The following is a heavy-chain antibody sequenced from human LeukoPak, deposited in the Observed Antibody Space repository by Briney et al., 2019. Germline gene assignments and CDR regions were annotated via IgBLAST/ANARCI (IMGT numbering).Heavy chain of an antibody. CDR2: INHSGST. CDR1: GGSFSGYY. J-gene: IGHJ5*02. V-gene: IGHV4-34*01. CDR3: ARWEDDFWSGNWDHR. D-gene: IGHD3-3*01. Sequence: PSETLSLTCAVYGGSFSGYYWSWIRQPPGKGLEWIGEINHSGSTNYNPSLKSRVTISVDTSKSQFSLKLSSVTAADTAVYYCARWEDDFWSGNWDHRWGQGTLVTVSS.